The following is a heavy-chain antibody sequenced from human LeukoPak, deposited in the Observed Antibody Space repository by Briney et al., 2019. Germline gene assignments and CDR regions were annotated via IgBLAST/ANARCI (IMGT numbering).Heavy chain of an antibody. D-gene: IGHD6-13*01. V-gene: IGHV1-2*02. CDR2: INPNSGGT. Sequence: ASVKVSCKASGYTFTGYYMHWVRQAPGQGLEWMGWINPNSGGTNYAQKFQGRVTMTTDTFTSTAYMDLRSLRSDDTAVYYCARDLRDGSSWVDYWGQGTLVTVSS. CDR3: ARDLRDGSSWVDY. J-gene: IGHJ4*02. CDR1: GYTFTGYY.